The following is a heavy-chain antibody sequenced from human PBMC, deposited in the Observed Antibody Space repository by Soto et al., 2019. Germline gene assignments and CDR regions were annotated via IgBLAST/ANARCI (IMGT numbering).Heavy chain of an antibody. V-gene: IGHV3-23*01. J-gene: IGHJ4*02. D-gene: IGHD3-22*01. CDR3: ATGLYHNSGYYYTN. CDR2: ISGSGGTP. Sequence: PVGSLRLSCGASGFTFSSYVMSWVRQAPGKGLEWVSSISGSGGTPYYEDSVEGRFTISRDNSKDTLFLQIHSLRAEDTAVYFCATGLYHNSGYYYTNWRQGTLVTVSS. CDR1: GFTFSSYV.